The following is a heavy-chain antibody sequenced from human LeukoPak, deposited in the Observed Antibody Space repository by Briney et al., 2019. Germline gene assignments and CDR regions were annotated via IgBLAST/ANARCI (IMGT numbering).Heavy chain of an antibody. CDR2: ITGGGGST. CDR3: AKDQGGDGYNLRAYYYYYGMDV. V-gene: IGHV3-23*01. CDR1: GFTFGDYA. Sequence: GGSLRLSCTASGFTFGDYAMSWVRQAPGKGREWVSTITGGGGSTYYADSVKGRLTISRDNSKNTLYVKMNSLRVEDTAVYYCAKDQGGDGYNLRAYYYYYGMDVWGQGTTVTVSS. D-gene: IGHD5-24*01. J-gene: IGHJ6*02.